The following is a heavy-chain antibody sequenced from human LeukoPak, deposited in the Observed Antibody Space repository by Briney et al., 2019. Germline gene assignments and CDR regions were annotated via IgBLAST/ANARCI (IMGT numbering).Heavy chain of an antibody. Sequence: TGGSLRLSCAASGFTFNTYSMNWVRQAPGKGLAWVSSISSGSDYIYYADSVKGRFTISRDNAKNSLYLQMNSLRAEDTAVYYCARGNDFPDYWGQGTLVTVSS. CDR3: ARGNDFPDY. J-gene: IGHJ4*02. D-gene: IGHD1-1*01. CDR2: ISSGSDYI. CDR1: GFTFNTYS. V-gene: IGHV3-21*01.